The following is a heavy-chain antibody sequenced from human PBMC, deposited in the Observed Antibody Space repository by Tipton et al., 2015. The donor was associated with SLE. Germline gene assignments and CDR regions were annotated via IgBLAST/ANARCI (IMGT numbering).Heavy chain of an antibody. Sequence: LRLSCTVSGGSISSYYWSWIRQPPGKGLEWIGYIYYSGSTNYNPSLKSRVTISVDTSKNQFSLKLSSVTAADTAVYYCARAHDSSITPAFDIWGQGTMVTVSS. D-gene: IGHD3-22*01. CDR3: ARAHDSSITPAFDI. CDR2: IYYSGST. CDR1: GGSISSYY. J-gene: IGHJ3*02. V-gene: IGHV4-59*08.